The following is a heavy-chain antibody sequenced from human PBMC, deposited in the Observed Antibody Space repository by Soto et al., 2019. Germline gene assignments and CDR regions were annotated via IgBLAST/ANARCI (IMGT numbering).Heavy chain of an antibody. V-gene: IGHV3-33*01. CDR3: ASWSYGMDV. J-gene: IGHJ6*02. CDR1: GFTFSSYD. CDR2: IWYDGSNK. Sequence: PGGSLRLSCAASGFTFSSYDMHWVRQAPGKGLEWVAVIWYDGSNKYYADSVKGRFTISRDNSKNTLYLQMNSLRAEDTAVYYCASWSYGMDVWGQGTTVTVSS.